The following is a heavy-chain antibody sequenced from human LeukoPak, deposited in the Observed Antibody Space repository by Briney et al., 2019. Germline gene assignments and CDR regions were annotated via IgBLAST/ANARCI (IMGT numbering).Heavy chain of an antibody. Sequence: GGSLRLSCAASGFTFSSYAMSWVRQAPGKGLEWVSAISGSGGSTYYADSVKGRFTISRDNSKNTLYLQMNSLRAEDTAVYYCAKGSSTYYYGSGSYTYYFDYWGQGTLVTVSS. CDR3: AKGSSTYYYGSGSYTYYFDY. J-gene: IGHJ4*02. CDR1: GFTFSSYA. D-gene: IGHD3-10*01. V-gene: IGHV3-23*01. CDR2: ISGSGGST.